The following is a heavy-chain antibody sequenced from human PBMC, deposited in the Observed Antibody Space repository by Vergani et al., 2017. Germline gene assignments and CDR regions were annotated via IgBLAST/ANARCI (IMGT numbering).Heavy chain of an antibody. J-gene: IGHJ3*01. V-gene: IGHV1-18*01. Sequence: QVQLVQSGAELKKPGASVSVSCKGSRHTFQTYGISWVRQAPGKGLEWMAWIRPYTGHTIYAQKFHDRVTMTADTSTNTAYMELRSLRSDDTAVYFCARVAPSNSEVTPTAFDVWGQGTMVTVSS. CDR3: ARVAPSNSEVTPTAFDV. CDR1: RHTFQTYG. D-gene: IGHD1-1*01. CDR2: IRPYTGHT.